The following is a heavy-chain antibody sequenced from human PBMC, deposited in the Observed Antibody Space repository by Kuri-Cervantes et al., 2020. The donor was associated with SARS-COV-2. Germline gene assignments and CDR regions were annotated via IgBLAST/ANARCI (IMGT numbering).Heavy chain of an antibody. D-gene: IGHD6-13*01. Sequence: GGSLRLSCAASGFTFSTYSMTWVRQAPGKGLEWVSSISSSSSQRYYVDPVKGRFTISRDNAKNSLYLQMNSLRAEDTALYYCARDLGAAAGTSSAFDYWGQGTLVTVSS. J-gene: IGHJ4*02. CDR1: GFTFSTYS. CDR2: ISSSSSQR. CDR3: ARDLGAAAGTSSAFDY. V-gene: IGHV3-21*04.